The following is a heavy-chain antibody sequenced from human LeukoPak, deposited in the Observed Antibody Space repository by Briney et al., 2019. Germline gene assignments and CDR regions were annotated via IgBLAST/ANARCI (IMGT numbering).Heavy chain of an antibody. CDR1: GGSISSYY. D-gene: IGHD6-19*01. Sequence: SETLSLTCTVSGGSISSYYWSWIRQPPGKGLEWIGYIYYSGSTNYNPSLKSRVTISVDTSKNQFSLKLSSVTAADTAVYYCARTRGRGAGPLYYYGMDVWGQGNTVTVSS. CDR2: IYYSGST. J-gene: IGHJ6*02. CDR3: ARTRGRGAGPLYYYGMDV. V-gene: IGHV4-59*08.